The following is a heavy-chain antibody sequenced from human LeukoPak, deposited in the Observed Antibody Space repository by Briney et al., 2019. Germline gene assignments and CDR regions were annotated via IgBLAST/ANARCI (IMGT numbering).Heavy chain of an antibody. V-gene: IGHV3-53*01. CDR2: IYVGGSI. D-gene: IGHD2-8*02. CDR1: GFTVSSNY. CDR3: ARRQKLVEGNWFDP. J-gene: IGHJ5*02. Sequence: PGGSLRLSCAASGFTVSSNYMSWVRQAPGKGLEWVSLIYVGGSIYYADSVKGRFTISRDDSKNTLYLQMNTLRAEDTAVYYCARRQKLVEGNWFDPWGHGTLVTVSS.